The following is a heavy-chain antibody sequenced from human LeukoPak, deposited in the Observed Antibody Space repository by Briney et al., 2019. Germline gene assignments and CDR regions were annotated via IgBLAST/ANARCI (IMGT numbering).Heavy chain of an antibody. CDR3: AKDSRYCSSTSCRRPGMVDY. V-gene: IGHV1-24*01. D-gene: IGHD2-2*01. CDR2: FDPEDGET. CDR1: GYTLTELS. J-gene: IGHJ4*02. Sequence: GASVKVSCKVSGYTLTELSMPWVRRAPGKGLEWMGGFDPEDGETIYAQKFQGRITMTEDTSTDTAYMELSSLRAEDTAVYYCAKDSRYCSSTSCRRPGMVDYWGQGTLVTVSS.